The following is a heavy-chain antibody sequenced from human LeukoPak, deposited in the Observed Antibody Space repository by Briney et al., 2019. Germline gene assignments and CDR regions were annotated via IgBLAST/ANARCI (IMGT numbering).Heavy chain of an antibody. CDR1: GFTFSGYV. CDR3: AKGREGYCSSTSCYGGEH. CDR2: ISGSGGST. J-gene: IGHJ4*02. Sequence: GGSLRLSCAASGFTFSGYVMTWVRQPPGKGLQWVADISGSGGSTYYADSVKGRFSISRDNSKNTLYLQLDSLRAEDTAVYYCAKGREGYCSSTSCYGGEHWGQGTLVTVSS. V-gene: IGHV3-23*01. D-gene: IGHD2-2*01.